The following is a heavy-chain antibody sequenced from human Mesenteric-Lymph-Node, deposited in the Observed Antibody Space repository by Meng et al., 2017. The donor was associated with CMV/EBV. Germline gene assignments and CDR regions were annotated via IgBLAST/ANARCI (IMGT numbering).Heavy chain of an antibody. CDR3: VREVFYDFTRGPLDY. Sequence: GYINNISYFWGWIRQPPGKGLEWIGTIYFTGSTYHNQSLKSRVTLSLDTSKNQFSLKLNSVTAADTAVYYCVREVFYDFTRGPLDYWGQGTLVTVSS. CDR1: GYINNISYF. CDR2: IYFTGST. V-gene: IGHV4-39*07. J-gene: IGHJ4*02. D-gene: IGHD3-3*01.